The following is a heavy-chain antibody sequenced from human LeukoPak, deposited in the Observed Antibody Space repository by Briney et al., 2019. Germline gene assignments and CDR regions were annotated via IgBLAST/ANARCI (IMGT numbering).Heavy chain of an antibody. CDR3: AKDESPNFDWLPFDY. Sequence: GGALRLSCAASGFTFSSHGMNWVRQAPGKGLEWVSGISPSGGITYYTDSVRGRFTISRDNSKNTVSLQMNSLRGEDTAVYYCAKDESPNFDWLPFDYWGQGTLVTVSS. J-gene: IGHJ4*02. CDR2: ISPSGGIT. CDR1: GFTFSSHG. D-gene: IGHD3-9*01. V-gene: IGHV3-23*01.